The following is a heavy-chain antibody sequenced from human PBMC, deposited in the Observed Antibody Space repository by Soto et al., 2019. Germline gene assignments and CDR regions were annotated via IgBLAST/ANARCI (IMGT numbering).Heavy chain of an antibody. Sequence: QVQLVQSGAEVKKSGSSVKVSCKASGGTFSSYSISWVRQAPGQGLEWMGRIIPFLGIANYAQWFQGRVTITADKFTSTAYMELSSLRSEDTAVYYCAIGGSDAFDIWGQGTMVTVSS. CDR2: IIPFLGIA. V-gene: IGHV1-69*02. J-gene: IGHJ3*02. D-gene: IGHD1-26*01. CDR3: AIGGSDAFDI. CDR1: GGTFSSYS.